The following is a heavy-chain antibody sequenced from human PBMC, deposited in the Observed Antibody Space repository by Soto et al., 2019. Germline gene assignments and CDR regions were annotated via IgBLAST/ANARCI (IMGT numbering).Heavy chain of an antibody. Sequence: SVKVSCKASGGTFSSYAISWVRQAPGQGLEWMGGIIPIFGTANYAQKFQGRVTITADKSTSTAYMELSSLRSEDTAVYYCAGGSGASSSFWYYYGMDVWGQGTTVTVSS. CDR2: IIPIFGTA. CDR3: AGGSGASSSFWYYYGMDV. J-gene: IGHJ6*02. D-gene: IGHD6-6*01. V-gene: IGHV1-69*06. CDR1: GGTFSSYA.